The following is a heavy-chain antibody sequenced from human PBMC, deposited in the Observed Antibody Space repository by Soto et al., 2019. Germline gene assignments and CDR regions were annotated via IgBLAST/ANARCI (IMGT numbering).Heavy chain of an antibody. CDR3: ARGFTGIQLWTPPGY. Sequence: GGSLRLSCAASGFTFSSYEMNWVRQAPGKGLEWVSYISSSSSYTNYADSVKGRFTISRDNAKNSLYLQMNSLRAEDTAVCYCARGFTGIQLWTPPGYWGQGTLVTVSS. CDR1: GFTFSSYE. CDR2: ISSSSSYT. J-gene: IGHJ4*02. V-gene: IGHV3-21*05. D-gene: IGHD5-18*01.